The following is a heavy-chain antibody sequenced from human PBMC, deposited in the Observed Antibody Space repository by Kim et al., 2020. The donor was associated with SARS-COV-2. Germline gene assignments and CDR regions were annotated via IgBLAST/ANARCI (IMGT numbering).Heavy chain of an antibody. J-gene: IGHJ3*02. CDR2: LYSGGSI. D-gene: IGHD3-10*01. Sequence: GGSLRLSCAASGFTVSSNHMSWVRQAPGKGLEWVSVLYSGGSIFYADSVKGRFTISRDNSKNTLYLQMSSLRAEDTAVYYCVRDYGRFDIWGRGTMVTVS. CDR1: GFTVSSNH. CDR3: VRDYGRFDI. V-gene: IGHV3-66*01.